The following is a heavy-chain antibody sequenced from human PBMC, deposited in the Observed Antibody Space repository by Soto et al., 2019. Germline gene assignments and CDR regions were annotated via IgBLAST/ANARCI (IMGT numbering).Heavy chain of an antibody. D-gene: IGHD2-15*01. V-gene: IGHV4-59*01. CDR2: IYYSGST. Sequence: PSETLSLTCTVSGGSISSYYWSWIRQPPGKGLEWIGYIYYSGSTNYNPSLKSRVTISVDTSKNQFSLKLSSVTAADTAVYYCARGSCSGGSCYDYWGQGTLVTVSS. J-gene: IGHJ4*02. CDR3: ARGSCSGGSCYDY. CDR1: GGSISSYY.